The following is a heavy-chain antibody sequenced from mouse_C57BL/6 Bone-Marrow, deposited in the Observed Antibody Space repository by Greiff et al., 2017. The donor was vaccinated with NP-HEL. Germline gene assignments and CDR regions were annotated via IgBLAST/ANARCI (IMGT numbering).Heavy chain of an antibody. J-gene: IGHJ1*03. CDR2: INPNNGGT. V-gene: IGHV1-26*01. Sequence: VQLQQSGPELVKPGASVKISCKASGYTFTDYYMNWVKQSHGKSLEWIGDINPNNGGTSYNQKFKGKATLTVDKSSSTAYMELRSLTSEDSAVYYCLYDYPYWYFDVWGTGTTVTVSS. CDR3: LYDYPYWYFDV. CDR1: GYTFTDYY. D-gene: IGHD2-4*01.